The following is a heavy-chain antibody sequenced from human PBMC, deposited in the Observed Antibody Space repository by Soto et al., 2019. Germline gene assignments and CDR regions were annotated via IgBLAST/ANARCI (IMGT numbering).Heavy chain of an antibody. CDR1: GGSIISGGYY. CDR3: ARDIFVVPAAKFLHYFDS. J-gene: IGHJ4*02. CDR2: IYYSGST. V-gene: IGHV4-31*03. D-gene: IGHD2-2*01. Sequence: SETLSLTCTVSGGSIISGGYYWILIRQHPGKGLEWIGYIYYSGSTYYNPSLKSRVTISVDTSKNQFSLKLSSVTAADTAVYYCARDIFVVPAAKFLHYFDSRRQGILVTVSP.